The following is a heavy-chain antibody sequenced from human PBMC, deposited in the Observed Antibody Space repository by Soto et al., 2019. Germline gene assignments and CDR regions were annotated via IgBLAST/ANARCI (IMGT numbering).Heavy chain of an antibody. D-gene: IGHD3-3*01. CDR1: GFSLSTSGVG. V-gene: IGHV2-5*01. CDR2: IYWNDDK. CDR3: AHRSTPPYYDFWSGYSNYFDY. J-gene: IGHJ4*02. Sequence: QITLKESGPTLVKPTQTLTLTCTFSGFSLSTSGVGVGWIRQPPGKALEWLALIYWNDDKRYSPSLKSRLTITNDTIKNQVVLTMTNMDPVDTATYYCAHRSTPPYYDFWSGYSNYFDYWGQGTLVTVSS.